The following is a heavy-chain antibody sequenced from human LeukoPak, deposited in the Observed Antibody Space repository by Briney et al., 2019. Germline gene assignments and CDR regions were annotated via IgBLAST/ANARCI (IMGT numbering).Heavy chain of an antibody. Sequence: GGSLRLSCEASGFSVGTKYIKGVRQAPGKGLEWVSILYSGADTYYTDSVKGRFTISRDSSKNTPFLHINSLRADDTAIYYCARVGDDYHWYFDLWGRGTRVSVSS. D-gene: IGHD3-16*01. V-gene: IGHV3-53*01. CDR1: GFSVGTKY. CDR2: LYSGADT. CDR3: ARVGDDYHWYFDL. J-gene: IGHJ2*01.